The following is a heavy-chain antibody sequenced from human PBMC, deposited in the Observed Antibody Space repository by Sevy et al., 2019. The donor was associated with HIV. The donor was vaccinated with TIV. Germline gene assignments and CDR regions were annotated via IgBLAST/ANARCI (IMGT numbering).Heavy chain of an antibody. V-gene: IGHV4-30-2*01. Sequence: SETLSLTCAVSGGSISTGGFYWNWIRQPPGKGLEWIGHIYRTGNTYYNPSLGSRVSISVDRSKNQFSLKLSSVTAADTAVYYCVRGPSYGYVSYGFDVWGQGTMVTVSS. CDR3: VRGPSYGYVSYGFDV. D-gene: IGHD3-16*01. CDR1: GGSISTGGFY. CDR2: IYRTGNT. J-gene: IGHJ3*01.